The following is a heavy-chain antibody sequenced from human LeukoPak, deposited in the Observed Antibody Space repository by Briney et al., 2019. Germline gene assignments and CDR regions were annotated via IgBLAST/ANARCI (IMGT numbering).Heavy chain of an antibody. V-gene: IGHV3-23*01. Sequence: GGSLRLSCAASGFTFSSYAMSWVRQAPGKGLEWVSGISGSGGSTYYADSVKGRFTISRDNSKNTLYLQMNSLRAEDTAVYYCAKDLVSTIVVAQFDYWGQGTLVTVSS. CDR1: GFTFSSYA. J-gene: IGHJ4*02. CDR3: AKDLVSTIVVAQFDY. CDR2: ISGSGGST. D-gene: IGHD3-22*01.